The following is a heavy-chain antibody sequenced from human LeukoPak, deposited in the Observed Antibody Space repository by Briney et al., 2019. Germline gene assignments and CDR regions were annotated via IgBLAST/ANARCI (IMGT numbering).Heavy chain of an antibody. J-gene: IGHJ4*02. V-gene: IGHV3-30*02. Sequence: GGSLRLSCAASGFTFSSYGMHWVRQAPGKGLEWVAFIRYDGSNKFYADSVKGRFTISRDNPMNTLYMQMNSLRAEDTAMYHCAKEWELTYWGQGTLVTVSS. CDR3: AKEWELTY. D-gene: IGHD1-26*01. CDR1: GFTFSSYG. CDR2: IRYDGSNK.